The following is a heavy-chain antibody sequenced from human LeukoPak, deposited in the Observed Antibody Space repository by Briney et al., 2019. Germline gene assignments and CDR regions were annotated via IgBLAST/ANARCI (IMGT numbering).Heavy chain of an antibody. V-gene: IGHV4-34*01. CDR1: GGSFSGYY. J-gene: IGHJ4*02. CDR2: INHSGST. D-gene: IGHD3-10*01. Sequence: PSETLSLTCAVYGGSFSGYYWSWIRQPPGKGLEWIGEINHSGSTNYNPSLKSRVTISVDTSKNQFSLKLSSVTAADTAVYYRARGAHYYGSGSRAIQYWGQGTLVTVSS. CDR3: ARGAHYYGSGSRAIQY.